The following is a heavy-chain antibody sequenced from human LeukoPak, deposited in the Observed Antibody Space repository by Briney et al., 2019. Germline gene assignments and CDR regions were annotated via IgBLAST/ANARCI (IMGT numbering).Heavy chain of an antibody. CDR2: VTDSGDDT. J-gene: IGHJ4*02. D-gene: IGHD6-25*01. Sequence: GSLRLSCAASGFTFSSYAMSWVRQAPGKGLEWVAAVTDSGDDTYSADSVKGRFTISRDNSKNTLYLQMNSLRAEDTAVYFCAKGSAAGRPYYFDYWGQGALVTVSS. CDR1: GFTFSSYA. CDR3: AKGSAAGRPYYFDY. V-gene: IGHV3-23*01.